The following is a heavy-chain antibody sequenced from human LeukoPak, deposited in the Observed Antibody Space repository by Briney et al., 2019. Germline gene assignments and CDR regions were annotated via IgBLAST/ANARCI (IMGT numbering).Heavy chain of an antibody. CDR3: ARDNPAYGSGRGTGFDY. D-gene: IGHD3-10*01. CDR1: GFTFSSYA. J-gene: IGHJ4*02. CDR2: ISYDGSSE. Sequence: GGSLRLSCAASGFTFSSYAMHWVRQAPGKGLEWVAVISYDGSSEYYADSVKGRFTISRDNSKNTLYLQMNSLRAEDTAVHYCARDNPAYGSGRGTGFDYWGQGTLVSVSS. V-gene: IGHV3-30-3*01.